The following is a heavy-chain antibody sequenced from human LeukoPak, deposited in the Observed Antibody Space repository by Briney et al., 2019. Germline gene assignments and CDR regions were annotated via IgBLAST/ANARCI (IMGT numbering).Heavy chain of an antibody. CDR1: GYTFTGYY. J-gene: IGHJ5*02. D-gene: IGHD5-24*01. V-gene: IGHV1-2*04. CDR3: ARGTPRRDGYNSNWFDP. CDR2: INPNSGGT. Sequence: ATVKVSCKASGYTFTGYYIHWMRQAPGQGLEWMGRINPNSGGTNYAQKFQGWVTMTRDTSISTAYMELSRLRSDDTAVYYCARGTPRRDGYNSNWFDPWGQGTLVTVSS.